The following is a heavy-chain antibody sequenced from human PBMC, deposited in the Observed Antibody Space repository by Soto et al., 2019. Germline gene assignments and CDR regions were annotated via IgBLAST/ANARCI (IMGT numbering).Heavy chain of an antibody. CDR3: ASSTTGVYVFHD. Sequence: QVQLVQSGAEVKNPGSSVKVSCKGSGDTFTRSVISWVRQVPGQRLEWMGWIIPVLGVENHAQNFQGRVTVTADKSTSTAYLELNSLKSEDTAIYYCASSTTGVYVFHDWGQGTLVTVSS. CDR1: GDTFTRSV. V-gene: IGHV1-69*02. CDR2: IIPVLGVE. J-gene: IGHJ4*02. D-gene: IGHD1-1*01.